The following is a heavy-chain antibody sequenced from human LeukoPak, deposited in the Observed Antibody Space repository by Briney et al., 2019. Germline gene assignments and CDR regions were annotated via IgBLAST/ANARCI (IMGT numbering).Heavy chain of an antibody. V-gene: IGHV4-39*01. J-gene: IGHJ4*02. CDR2: IYYSGST. D-gene: IGHD3-10*01. CDR1: GGSISSSSYY. Sequence: SETLSLTCTVSGGSISSSSYYWGWIRQPPGKGLEWIGSIYYSGSTYYNPSLKSRATISVDTSKNQFSLKLSSVTAADTAVYYCARLMRWFGELLFDYWGQGTLVTVSS. CDR3: ARLMRWFGELLFDY.